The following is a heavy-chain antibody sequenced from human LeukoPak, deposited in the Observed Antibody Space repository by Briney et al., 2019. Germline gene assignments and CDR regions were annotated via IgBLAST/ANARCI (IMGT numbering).Heavy chain of an antibody. V-gene: IGHV4-34*01. Sequence: SETLSLTCAVYGGSFSGYYWSWIRQPPGKGLERIGEINQSGSTNYNPSLKSRVTISVDTSKNQFSLKLSSVAAADTAAYYCARVYWSKKVGATNADYWGQGTLVTVSS. J-gene: IGHJ4*02. CDR1: GGSFSGYY. CDR2: INQSGST. CDR3: ARVYWSKKVGATNADY. D-gene: IGHD1-26*01.